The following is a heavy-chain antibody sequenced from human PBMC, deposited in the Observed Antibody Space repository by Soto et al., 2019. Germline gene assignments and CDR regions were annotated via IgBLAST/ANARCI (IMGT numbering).Heavy chain of an antibody. CDR1: GYSFTDYW. J-gene: IGHJ4*02. CDR2: IYPGDSDT. V-gene: IGHV5-51*01. Sequence: RESLKISCKASGYSFTDYWIGWVRQMPGKGLEWMGIIYPGDSDTKYSPSFQGQVTMSADKSISTAYLQWNSLKASDTAMYYCARDGLSSSSSFDYWGQGTLVTVSS. D-gene: IGHD6-6*01. CDR3: ARDGLSSSSSFDY.